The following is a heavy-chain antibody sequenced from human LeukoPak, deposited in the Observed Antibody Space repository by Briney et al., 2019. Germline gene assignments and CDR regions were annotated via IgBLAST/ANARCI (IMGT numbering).Heavy chain of an antibody. CDR1: GFTFGSYA. CDR3: ARDIRGRSPYYFDY. CDR2: ISGSGGST. Sequence: GGSLRFSCAASGFTFGSYAMSWVRQAPGKGLEWVSAISGSGGSTYYADSVKGRFTISRDNSKNTLYLQMNSLRAEDTAVYYCARDIRGRSPYYFDYWGQGTLVTVSS. D-gene: IGHD2-15*01. J-gene: IGHJ4*02. V-gene: IGHV3-23*01.